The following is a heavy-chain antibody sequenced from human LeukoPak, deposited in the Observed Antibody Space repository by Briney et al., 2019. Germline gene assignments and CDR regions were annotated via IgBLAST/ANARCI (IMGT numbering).Heavy chain of an antibody. Sequence: GGSLRLSCAASGFTFSSYAMSWVRQAPGKGLEWVSAISGSGGSTYYADSVKGRFTISRDNSKNTLYLQMNSLRAEDTAVYYCAKVPFSVYYDSSGYYYYFDYWGQGTLATVSS. CDR2: ISGSGGST. D-gene: IGHD3-22*01. CDR3: AKVPFSVYYDSSGYYYYFDY. CDR1: GFTFSSYA. V-gene: IGHV3-23*01. J-gene: IGHJ4*02.